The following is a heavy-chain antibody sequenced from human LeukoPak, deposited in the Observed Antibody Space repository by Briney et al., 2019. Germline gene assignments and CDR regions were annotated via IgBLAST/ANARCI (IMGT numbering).Heavy chain of an antibody. CDR3: ARRRDGYIYSDY. D-gene: IGHD5-24*01. CDR1: GGSINGYY. J-gene: IGHJ4*02. Sequence: SETLSLTCTVSGGSINGYYWSWIRQPPGKGLEWIGYIFWSGTSNYNPSLKSRVTISVDTSKNQFSLKLSSVTAADTAVYYCARRRDGYIYSDYWGQGTLVTVSS. V-gene: IGHV4-59*01. CDR2: IFWSGTS.